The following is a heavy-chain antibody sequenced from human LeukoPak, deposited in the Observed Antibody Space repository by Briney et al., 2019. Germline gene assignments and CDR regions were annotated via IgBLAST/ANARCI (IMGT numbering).Heavy chain of an antibody. CDR2: ITNSGGTT. J-gene: IGHJ5*02. V-gene: IGHV3-23*01. D-gene: IGHD3-10*01. CDR3: AKFLGVSVWYGISGP. CDR1: GFIFSNYA. Sequence: GGSLRLSCAASGFIFSNYAMSWVRQAPGMGLEWVSAITNSGGTTYYADSVKGRFTISRDNSKNTLYLQMNSLRAEDTAVYYCAKFLGVSVWYGISGPWGQGTLVTVSS.